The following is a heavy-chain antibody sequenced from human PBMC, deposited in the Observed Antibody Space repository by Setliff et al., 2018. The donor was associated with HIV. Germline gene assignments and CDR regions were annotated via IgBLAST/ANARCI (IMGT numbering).Heavy chain of an antibody. Sequence: SVKVSCKASGGTSSSYAISWVRQAPGQGLDWMGGIIPVFGTTNYAQKFQGRVTITADESTSTAYMELSSLRSEDTAVYYCARGGVYYYDSSGWSMDYWGQGTLVTVSS. D-gene: IGHD3-22*01. V-gene: IGHV1-69*13. CDR1: GGTSSSYA. CDR3: ARGGVYYYDSSGWSMDY. CDR2: IIPVFGTT. J-gene: IGHJ4*02.